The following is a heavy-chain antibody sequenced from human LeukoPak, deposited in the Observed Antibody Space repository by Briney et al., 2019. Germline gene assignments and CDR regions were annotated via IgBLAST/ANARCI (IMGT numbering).Heavy chain of an antibody. J-gene: IGHJ3*02. V-gene: IGHV3-23*01. CDR3: AKGVELLWFGELSLPPNI. Sequence: GGSLRLSCAASGFTFSSYAMSWVRQAPGKGLEWVSAISGSGGSTYYADSVKGRFTISRDNPKNTLYLQMNSLRAEDTAVYYCAKGVELLWFGELSLPPNIWGQGTMVTVSS. CDR1: GFTFSSYA. D-gene: IGHD3-10*01. CDR2: ISGSGGST.